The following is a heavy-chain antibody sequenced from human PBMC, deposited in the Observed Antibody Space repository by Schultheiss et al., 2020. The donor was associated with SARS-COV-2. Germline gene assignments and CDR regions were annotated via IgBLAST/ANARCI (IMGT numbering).Heavy chain of an antibody. CDR1: GGSFSGYY. CDR2: IYYSGST. V-gene: IGHV4-59*01. Sequence: SETLSLTCAVYGGSFSGYYWSWIRQPPGKGLEWIGYIYYSGSTNYNPSLKSRVTISVDTSKNQFSLKLSSVTAADTAVYYCARHSVGGGVRYSSSWYGNYYYYMDVWGKGTTVTVSS. CDR3: ARHSVGGGVRYSSSWYGNYYYYMDV. D-gene: IGHD6-13*01. J-gene: IGHJ6*03.